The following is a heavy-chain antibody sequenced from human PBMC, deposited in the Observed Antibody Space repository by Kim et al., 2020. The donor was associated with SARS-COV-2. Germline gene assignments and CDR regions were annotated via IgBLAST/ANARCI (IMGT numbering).Heavy chain of an antibody. Sequence: GGSLRLSCIASGFTFSTYSMSWVRQAPGKGLEWVSYISLTSNTIFYSDSVRDRFTISRDNAKNSLYLQMNSLRAEDTAVYYCARGETGRSVNYYNFWGQGNLVTVSS. D-gene: IGHD1-26*01. CDR1: GFTFSTYS. CDR2: ISLTSNTI. J-gene: IGHJ4*02. CDR3: ARGETGRSVNYYNF. V-gene: IGHV3-48*01.